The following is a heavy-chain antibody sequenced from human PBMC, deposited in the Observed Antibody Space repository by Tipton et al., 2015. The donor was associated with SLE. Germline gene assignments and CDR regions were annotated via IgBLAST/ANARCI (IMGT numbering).Heavy chain of an antibody. D-gene: IGHD4-11*01. V-gene: IGHV4-61*02. CDR1: GGSISSGSQY. CDR2: IYSRGSM. Sequence: TLSLTCTVSGGSISSGSQYWSWIRQPAGKGLEWIGRIYSRGSMNYNLSLRSRVTISMDTSRNEFSLKLSSVTAAATAVYYCARDGDYRDSIYKWFDPWGQGTLVTVSS. J-gene: IGHJ5*02. CDR3: ARDGDYRDSIYKWFDP.